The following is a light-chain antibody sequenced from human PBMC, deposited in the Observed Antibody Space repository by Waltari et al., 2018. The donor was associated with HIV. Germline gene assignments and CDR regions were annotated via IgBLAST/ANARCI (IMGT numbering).Light chain of an antibody. CDR3: ATWDDTLNGYV. J-gene: IGLJ1*01. CDR1: SSNSGRNL. V-gene: IGLV1-44*01. Sequence: QSMLTQPPSASGTPGQTVTISCSGSSSNSGRNLVNWYQLLPGTAPKRLIYSSNQRPSGVPDRISGSKSGTSASLAISGLQSEDEADYYCATWDDTLNGYVFGTGTKVTVL. CDR2: SSN.